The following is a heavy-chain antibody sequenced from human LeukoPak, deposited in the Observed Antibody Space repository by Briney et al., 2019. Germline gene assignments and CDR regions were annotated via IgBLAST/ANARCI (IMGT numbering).Heavy chain of an antibody. V-gene: IGHV6-1*01. CDR3: ARVAGREVDY. J-gene: IGHJ4*02. D-gene: IGHD1-26*01. CDR1: GDSVSINSAA. Sequence: SQTLSLTFAISGDSVSINSAAWNWIWQSPSRGLEWLGRTYYRSKWYNGYAVSVKSRITIKPDTSKNQFSLQLNSVTPDDTAVYYCARVAGREVDYWGQGTLVTVSS. CDR2: TYYRSKWYN.